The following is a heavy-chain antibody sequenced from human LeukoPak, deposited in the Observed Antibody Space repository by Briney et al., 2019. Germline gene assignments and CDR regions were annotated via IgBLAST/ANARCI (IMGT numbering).Heavy chain of an antibody. J-gene: IGHJ4*02. Sequence: SVKVSCKASGGTFSSYAISWLRQAPGQGLEWMGGIIPIFGTANYAQKFQGKVTITADESTSTAYMELSSLRSEDTAVYYCARGIVVVPPSPYYFDYWGQGTLVTVSS. V-gene: IGHV1-69*01. CDR1: GGTFSSYA. CDR3: ARGIVVVPPSPYYFDY. D-gene: IGHD2-2*01. CDR2: IIPIFGTA.